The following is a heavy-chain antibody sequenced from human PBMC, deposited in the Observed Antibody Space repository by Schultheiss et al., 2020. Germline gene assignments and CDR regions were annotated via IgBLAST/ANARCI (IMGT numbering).Heavy chain of an antibody. D-gene: IGHD6-19*01. CDR1: GVSFSGYY. Sequence: SETLSLTCAVYGVSFSGYYWSWIRQPPGKGLEWIGYIYYSGSTYYNPSLKSRVTISVDTSKNQFSLKLSSVTAADTAVYYCARDRGIIAVAGNYYDYGMDDWGQGTTVTVSS. V-gene: IGHV4-34*09. CDR3: ARDRGIIAVAGNYYDYGMDD. CDR2: IYYSGST. J-gene: IGHJ6*02.